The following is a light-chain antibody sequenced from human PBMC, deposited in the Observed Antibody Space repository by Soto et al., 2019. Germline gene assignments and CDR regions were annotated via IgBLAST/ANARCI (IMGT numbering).Light chain of an antibody. Sequence: QSVLTQSPSASGSPGQSVTISCTGTSSGIGGYNSVSWYQQHPGKAPKVVIYDVTKRPSGVPDRFSGSKSGNTASLTVSALQAEDEADYYCSSYTDRKNLVFGTGTRSPS. J-gene: IGLJ1*01. CDR2: DVT. CDR3: SSYTDRKNLV. V-gene: IGLV2-8*01. CDR1: SSGIGGYNS.